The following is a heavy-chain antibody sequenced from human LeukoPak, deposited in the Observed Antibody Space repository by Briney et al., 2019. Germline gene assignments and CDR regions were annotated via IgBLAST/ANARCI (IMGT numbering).Heavy chain of an antibody. CDR2: IYYSGST. CDR1: GGSISSYY. D-gene: IGHD5-18*01. V-gene: IGHV4-59*01. CDR3: ARLSGYSYGFYPDY. J-gene: IGHJ4*02. Sequence: PSETLSLTCTVSGGSISSYYWSWIRQPPGKGLEWIGYIYYSGSTNYNPSLKSRVTISVDTSKNQFSLKLSSVTAADTAVYYCARLSGYSYGFYPDYWGQGTLVTVSS.